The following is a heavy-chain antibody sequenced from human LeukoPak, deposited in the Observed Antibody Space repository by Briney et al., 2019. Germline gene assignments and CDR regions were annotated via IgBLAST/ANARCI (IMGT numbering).Heavy chain of an antibody. V-gene: IGHV4-30-4*01. CDR1: GGSISSGDYY. CDR3: ARTRDANAYYYYYGMDV. CDR2: IYYSGST. J-gene: IGHJ6*02. D-gene: IGHD2-2*01. Sequence: SQTPSLTCTVSGGSISSGDYYWSWIRQPPGKGLEWIGYIYYSGSTYYNPSLKSRVTISVDTSKNQFSLKLSSVTAADTAVYYCARTRDANAYYYYYGMDVWGQGTTVTVSS.